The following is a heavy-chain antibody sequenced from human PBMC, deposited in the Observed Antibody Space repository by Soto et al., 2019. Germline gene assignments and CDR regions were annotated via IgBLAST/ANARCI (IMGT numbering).Heavy chain of an antibody. CDR1: GGSISSSNYY. CDR2: IYYSGST. Sequence: SETLSLTCTVSGGSISSSNYYWGWLRQPPGKGLEWIGSIYYSGSTYYNPSLESRVTISVDTSKNQFSLHLSYVTAADTAVYYCTRHLLFARSTSCHRSSDCHFDYWGQGTLVTVSS. V-gene: IGHV4-39*01. CDR3: TRHLLFARSTSCHRSSDCHFDY. J-gene: IGHJ4*02. D-gene: IGHD2-2*02.